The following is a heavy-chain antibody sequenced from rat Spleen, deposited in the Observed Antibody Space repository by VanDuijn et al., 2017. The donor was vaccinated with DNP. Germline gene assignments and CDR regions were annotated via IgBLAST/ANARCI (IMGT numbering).Heavy chain of an antibody. J-gene: IGHJ4*01. CDR3: ARLWSSGAMDV. Sequence: EVQLVESGGDLVQPGGSLKLSCVASGFTLNNYWLTWVRQVPGKGLEWVASITGSGDTNNYLDSVMGRFTITRDNAKNTLYLRMNSLRSEETATYYCARLWSSGAMDVWGQGTSVTVSS. CDR2: ITGSGDTN. D-gene: IGHD1-3*01. CDR1: GFTLNNYW. V-gene: IGHV5-31*01.